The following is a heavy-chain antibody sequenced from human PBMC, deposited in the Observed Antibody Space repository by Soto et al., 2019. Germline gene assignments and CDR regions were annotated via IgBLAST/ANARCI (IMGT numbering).Heavy chain of an antibody. CDR1: GGTFSSYA. V-gene: IGHV1-69*13. CDR2: IIPIFGTA. J-gene: IGHJ6*02. CDR3: ARAGLRFLEWLGYYYYGMDV. Sequence: GASVKVSCKASGGTFSSYAISWVRQAPGQGLEWMGGIIPIFGTANYAQKFQGRVTITADESTSTAYMELSSLRSEDTAVYYCARAGLRFLEWLGYYYYGMDVWGQGTTVTVSS. D-gene: IGHD3-3*01.